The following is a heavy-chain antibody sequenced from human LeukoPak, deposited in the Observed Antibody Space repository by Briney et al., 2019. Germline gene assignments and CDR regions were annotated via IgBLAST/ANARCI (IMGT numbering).Heavy chain of an antibody. CDR2: ISSSGSST. Sequence: GGSLRLSCAASGFTFSDVYMSWIRQAPGKGLEWVSYISSSGSSTKYADSVKGRFTISRDNAKNSLYLQMNSLRVEDTAVYYCARDRGRVAGEYFDYWAREPWSPSPQ. D-gene: IGHD6-19*01. CDR3: ARDRGRVAGEYFDY. J-gene: IGHJ4*02. CDR1: GFTFSDVY. V-gene: IGHV3-11*06.